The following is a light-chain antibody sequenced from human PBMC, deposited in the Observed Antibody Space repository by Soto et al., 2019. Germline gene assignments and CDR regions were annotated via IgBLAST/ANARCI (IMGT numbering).Light chain of an antibody. CDR2: AAS. CDR1: RTTDNY. Sequence: DIQMSQSPSSLSASLGDRVTITCRASRTTDNYLSWYQQKPGKAPKLLIYAASSLQSGVPSRFSGSGLGTDFTLTISSLQPEDFATYYCQQSYITPQTFGQGTKVDIK. CDR3: QQSYITPQT. J-gene: IGKJ1*01. V-gene: IGKV1-39*01.